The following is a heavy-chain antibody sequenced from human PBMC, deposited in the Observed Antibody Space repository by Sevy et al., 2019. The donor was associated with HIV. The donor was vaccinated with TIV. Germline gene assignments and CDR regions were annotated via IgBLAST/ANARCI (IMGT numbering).Heavy chain of an antibody. CDR2: IYYSGST. Sequence: SETLSLTCTVSGGSISSYYWSWIRQPPGMGLEWIGYIYYSGSTNYNPSLKSRVTISVDTSKNQFSLKLSSVTAADTAVYYCARNLGTYYYYYMDVWGKGTTVTVSS. J-gene: IGHJ6*03. CDR1: GGSISSYY. V-gene: IGHV4-59*01. CDR3: ARNLGTYYYYYMDV. D-gene: IGHD7-27*01.